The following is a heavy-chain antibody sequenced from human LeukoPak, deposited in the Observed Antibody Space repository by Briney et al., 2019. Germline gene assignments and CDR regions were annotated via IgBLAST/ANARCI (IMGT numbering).Heavy chain of an antibody. V-gene: IGHV1-2*04. CDR3: ARAYRRGVLEIDY. CDR2: INPNSGGT. Sequence: ASVKVSCKASGYTFTGYYMHWVRQAPGQGLEWMGWINPNSGGTNYAQKFQGWVTMTRDTSISTAYMELSRLRSDDTAVYYCARAYRRGVLEIDYWGQGTLVTVSS. J-gene: IGHJ4*02. CDR1: GYTFTGYY. D-gene: IGHD2-8*01.